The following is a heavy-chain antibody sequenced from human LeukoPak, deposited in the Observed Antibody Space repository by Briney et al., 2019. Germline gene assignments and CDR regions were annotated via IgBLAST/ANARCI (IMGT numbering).Heavy chain of an antibody. Sequence: PGGSLRLSCAASGFTFSIYWMTWVRQAPGKGLEWVANINPDGSGKAYVDSVKGRFTISRDNAKNSLYLQMNSLRTEDTAIYYCARGALINYWGQGTLATVSS. D-gene: IGHD3-22*01. J-gene: IGHJ4*02. CDR1: GFTFSIYW. CDR3: ARGALINY. V-gene: IGHV3-7*02. CDR2: INPDGSGK.